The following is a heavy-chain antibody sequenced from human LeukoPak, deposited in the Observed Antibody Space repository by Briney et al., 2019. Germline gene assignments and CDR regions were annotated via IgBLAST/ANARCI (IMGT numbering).Heavy chain of an antibody. CDR2: IRNKANSYTT. CDR3: ARASVTLPFDC. Sequence: GGSLRLSCAASVFTFSDHYMDWVRQAPGKGLEWVGRIRNKANSYTTQYAASLKDRFTISRDDSKNSLYLQMNSLKTEDTAVYYCARASVTLPFDCWGQGTLVTVSS. J-gene: IGHJ4*02. D-gene: IGHD4-17*01. V-gene: IGHV3-72*01. CDR1: VFTFSDHY.